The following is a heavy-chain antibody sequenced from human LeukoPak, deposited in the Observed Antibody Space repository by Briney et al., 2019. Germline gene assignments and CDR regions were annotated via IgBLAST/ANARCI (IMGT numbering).Heavy chain of an antibody. CDR2: ISSSSSFM. CDR1: GFIFSNYN. D-gene: IGHD3-3*01. CDR3: ARGPTLTTVDN. J-gene: IGHJ4*02. Sequence: GGSLRLSCAASGFIFSNYNMNWVRQAPGKGLEWVSSISSSSSFMKYADSLKGRFTISRDNAKNSLYLQVNSQRAEDTAVYYCARGPTLTTVDNWGQGTLVTVSS. V-gene: IGHV3-21*01.